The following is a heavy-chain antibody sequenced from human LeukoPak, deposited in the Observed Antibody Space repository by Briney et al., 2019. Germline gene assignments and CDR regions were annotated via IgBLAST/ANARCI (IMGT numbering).Heavy chain of an antibody. CDR1: GFTFSSYG. CDR3: AKDRWTGTTFSYYFDY. Sequence: GRSLRLSCAASGFTFSSYGMHCVRQAPGKGLEWVAVIWYDGSNKYYAASVKGRFTISRDNSKNTLYLQMNSLRAEDTAVYYCAKDRWTGTTFSYYFDYWGQGTLVTVSS. CDR2: IWYDGSNK. D-gene: IGHD1-7*01. V-gene: IGHV3-33*06. J-gene: IGHJ4*02.